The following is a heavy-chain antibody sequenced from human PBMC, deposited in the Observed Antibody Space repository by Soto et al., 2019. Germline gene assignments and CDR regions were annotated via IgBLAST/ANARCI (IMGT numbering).Heavy chain of an antibody. J-gene: IGHJ6*02. CDR2: IIPLFGTT. CDR3: AAELGFGKLSVV. D-gene: IGHD3-10*01. CDR1: GDTFKNCV. V-gene: IGHV1-69*01. Sequence: QVQVVQSGVEVRRHGSSVKVSCKASGDTFKNCVISWVRQAPGQGLAWMGGIIPLFGTTDFAQRFQGRLTITTDESTTTAYMELSRLRSEDTATYYCAAELGFGKLSVVWGQGTTVIVSS.